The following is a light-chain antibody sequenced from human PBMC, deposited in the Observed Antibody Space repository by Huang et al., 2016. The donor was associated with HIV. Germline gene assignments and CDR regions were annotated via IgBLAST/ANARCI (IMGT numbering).Light chain of an antibody. CDR1: QTISTY. CDR3: QQSHSTPRT. CDR2: DAS. J-gene: IGKJ1*01. V-gene: IGKV1-39*01. Sequence: DTQMTQSPSSLSASVGDRVTITCRASQTISTYLNWYQQKPGKAPNLLIYDASSWQSGVPSRFSGSGSGTDFTLTISSLQPEDFATYYCQQSHSTPRTFGLGTKVEIK.